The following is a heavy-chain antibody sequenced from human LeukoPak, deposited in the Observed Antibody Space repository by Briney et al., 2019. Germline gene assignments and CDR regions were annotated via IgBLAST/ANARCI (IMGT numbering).Heavy chain of an antibody. J-gene: IGHJ4*02. CDR3: ARPDYHSSAKYYGPFDY. D-gene: IGHD3-22*01. CDR1: GGSISNVSYY. CDR2: IHHSGST. V-gene: IGHV4-39*01. Sequence: SETLSLTCTVSGGSISNVSYYWGWIRQPPGKGLEWIGSIHHSGSTHYTPSLESRVTISVDTAKNQFSLRLSSVTAADTAVYYCARPDYHSSAKYYGPFDYWGQGTLVTVSS.